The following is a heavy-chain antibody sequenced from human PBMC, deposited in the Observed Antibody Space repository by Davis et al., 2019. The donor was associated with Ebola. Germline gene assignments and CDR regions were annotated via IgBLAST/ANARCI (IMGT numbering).Heavy chain of an antibody. J-gene: IGHJ5*02. Sequence: GSLRLSCTVSGGSISSYYWSWIRQPPGKGLEWIGYIYHSGGTNYNPSLKSRVTISVDSSRNQFSLNLSSVTAADTAVYYCARHTSYGGKTWFDPWGQGTLVTVSS. V-gene: IGHV4-59*08. CDR2: IYHSGGT. CDR1: GGSISSYY. CDR3: ARHTSYGGKTWFDP. D-gene: IGHD4-23*01.